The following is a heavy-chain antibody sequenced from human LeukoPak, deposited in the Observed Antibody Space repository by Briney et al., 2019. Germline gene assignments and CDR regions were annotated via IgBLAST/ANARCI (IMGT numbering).Heavy chain of an antibody. CDR3: ARDQALGSAYCGGDCYYPGMDV. J-gene: IGHJ6*02. CDR1: GFTFSSYG. V-gene: IGHV3-33*01. Sequence: GRSLRLSCAASGFTFSSYGMPWVRQAPGKGLEWVAVIWYDGSNKYYADSVKGRFTISRDNSKNTLYLQMNSLRAEDTAVYYCARDQALGSAYCGGDCYYPGMDVWGQGTTVTVSS. D-gene: IGHD2-21*01. CDR2: IWYDGSNK.